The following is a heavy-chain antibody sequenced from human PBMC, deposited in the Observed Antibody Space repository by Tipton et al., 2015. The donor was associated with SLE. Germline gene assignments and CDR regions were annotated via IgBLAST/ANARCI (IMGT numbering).Heavy chain of an antibody. Sequence: PGLVKPSETLSLTCTVSGGSISSSDYYWGWIRQPPGKGLEWIGSIYYGGSTYYNPSLKSRVTISVDTSKTQFSLKLSSVTAADTAVYYCARLPWGSGAFDIWGQGTMVTVSS. J-gene: IGHJ3*02. CDR1: GGSISSSDYY. D-gene: IGHD7-27*01. V-gene: IGHV4-39*01. CDR3: ARLPWGSGAFDI. CDR2: IYYGGST.